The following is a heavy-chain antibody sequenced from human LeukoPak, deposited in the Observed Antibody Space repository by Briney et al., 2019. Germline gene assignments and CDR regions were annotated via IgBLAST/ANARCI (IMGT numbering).Heavy chain of an antibody. CDR3: ARDRWVVVAATPLGHDAFDI. J-gene: IGHJ3*02. CDR2: IYYSGST. D-gene: IGHD2-15*01. V-gene: IGHV4-39*07. CDR1: GGSISSSSYY. Sequence: SETLSLTCTVSGGSISSSSYYWGWIRQPPGKGLEWIGSIYYSGSTYYNPSLKSRVTISVDTSKNQFSLKLSSVTAADTAVYYCARDRWVVVAATPLGHDAFDIWGQGTMVTVSS.